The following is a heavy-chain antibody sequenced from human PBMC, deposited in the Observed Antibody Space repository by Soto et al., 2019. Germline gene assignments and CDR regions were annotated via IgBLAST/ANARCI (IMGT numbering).Heavy chain of an antibody. CDR2: INPNSGGT. V-gene: IGHV1-2*04. D-gene: IGHD5-18*01. Sequence: ASVKVSCKASGYTFTGSYIHWVRQAPGQGLEWMGLINPNSGGTNYAQKFQGWVTMTRDTSISTAYMELSRLRSDDTAAYYCARDPGYSYGYNWGQGTLVTVSS. CDR3: ARDPGYSYGYN. CDR1: GYTFTGSY. J-gene: IGHJ4*02.